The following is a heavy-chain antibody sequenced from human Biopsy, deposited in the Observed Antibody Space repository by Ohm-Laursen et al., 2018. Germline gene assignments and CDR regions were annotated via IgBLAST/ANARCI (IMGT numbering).Heavy chain of an antibody. J-gene: IGHJ3*02. CDR2: VYYSGTT. Sequence: SDTLSLTCSVSGGSVSDSFHFWSWIRQLPGKGLEWIGNVYYSGTTNYNPSLKSRVTISLDTSKNQFSLKLSSVTAADTAIYYCAREAIGVATAFDIWGQGTMVTVSS. D-gene: IGHD5-12*01. CDR3: AREAIGVATAFDI. CDR1: GGSVSDSFHF. V-gene: IGHV4-61*01.